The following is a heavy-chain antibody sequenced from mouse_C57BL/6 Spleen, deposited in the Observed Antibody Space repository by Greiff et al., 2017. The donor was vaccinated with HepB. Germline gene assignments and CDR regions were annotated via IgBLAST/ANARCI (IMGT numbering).Heavy chain of an antibody. CDR2: ISSGGSYT. J-gene: IGHJ4*01. D-gene: IGHD3-2*01. CDR1: GFTFSSYG. CDR3: ASDPETDYYAMDY. V-gene: IGHV5-6*01. Sequence: EVKLMESGGDLVKPGGSLKLSCAASGFTFSSYGMSWVRQTPDKRLEWVATISSGGSYTYYPDSVKGRFTISRDNAKNTLYLQMSSLKSEDTAMYYYASDPETDYYAMDYWGQGTSVTVSS.